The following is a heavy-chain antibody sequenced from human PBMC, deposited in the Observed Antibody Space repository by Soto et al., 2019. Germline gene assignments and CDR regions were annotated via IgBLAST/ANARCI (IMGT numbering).Heavy chain of an antibody. D-gene: IGHD2-2*01. Sequence: GGSLRLSCAASGFTFSSYWMHWVRQAPGKGLAWVSRINSDGSSTSYADSVKGRFTISRDNSKNTLYLQMNSLRAEDTAVYYCARGPDIVVVPAATDYWGQGTLVTVSS. CDR2: INSDGSST. J-gene: IGHJ4*02. CDR3: ARGPDIVVVPAATDY. V-gene: IGHV3-74*01. CDR1: GFTFSSYW.